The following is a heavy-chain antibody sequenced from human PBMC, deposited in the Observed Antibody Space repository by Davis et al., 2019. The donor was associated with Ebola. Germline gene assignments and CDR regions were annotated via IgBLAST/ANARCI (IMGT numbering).Heavy chain of an antibody. CDR1: GFTFSDYY. CDR3: ARDEVRYFDWLLVLHWYFDL. Sequence: GGSLRLSCAASGFTFSDYYMSWIRQAPGKGLEWVSYISSSGSTIYYADSVKGRFTISRDNAKNSLYLQMNSLRAEDTAVYYCARDEVRYFDWLLVLHWYFDLWGRGTLVTVSS. J-gene: IGHJ2*01. D-gene: IGHD3-9*01. V-gene: IGHV3-11*01. CDR2: ISSSGSTI.